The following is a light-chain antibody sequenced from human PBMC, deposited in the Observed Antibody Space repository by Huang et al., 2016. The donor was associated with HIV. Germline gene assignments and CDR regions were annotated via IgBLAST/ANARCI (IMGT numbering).Light chain of an antibody. V-gene: IGKV3-20*01. J-gene: IGKJ2*01. CDR2: GTS. Sequence: EIVLTQSPGTLSLSPGERATLSCRASQRVSSSYLAWYQQKPGQAPRLLIYGTSSRATGIPDRFSGSGSGTDFTLTISRLEPEDCAVYYCQQYNNLRYTFGQGTKLEIK. CDR1: QRVSSSY. CDR3: QQYNNLRYT.